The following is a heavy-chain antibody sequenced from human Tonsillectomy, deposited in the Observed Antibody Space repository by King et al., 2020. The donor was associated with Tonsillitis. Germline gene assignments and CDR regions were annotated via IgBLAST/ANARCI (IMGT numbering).Heavy chain of an antibody. CDR1: GFTFSNYP. J-gene: IGHJ3*02. CDR3: ANYCGGDCYHAFDI. Sequence: VQLVESGGGVVQPGRSLRLSCAASGFTFSNYPMHWVRQAPGKGLEWVAFISYDGSNKYYADSVKGRFTISRDNSKNTLYLQMNSLRAEDTAVYYCANYCGGDCYHAFDIWGQGTMVTVSS. D-gene: IGHD2-21*02. V-gene: IGHV3-30*18. CDR2: ISYDGSNK.